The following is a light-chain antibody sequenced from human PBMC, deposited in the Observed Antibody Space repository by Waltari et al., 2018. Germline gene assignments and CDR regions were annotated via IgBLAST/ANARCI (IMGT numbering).Light chain of an antibody. Sequence: SCRARHSISRFLAWYQQKPGQAPRLLIYDASSRATGIPDRFSGSGSGTDFSLTISRLEPEDIAVYYCQKYGSLPATFGQGTKVEIK. CDR3: QKYGSLPAT. J-gene: IGKJ1*01. CDR1: HSISRF. CDR2: DAS. V-gene: IGKV3-20*01.